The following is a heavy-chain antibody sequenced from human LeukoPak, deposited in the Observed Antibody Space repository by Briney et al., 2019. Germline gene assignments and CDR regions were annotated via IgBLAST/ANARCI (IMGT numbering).Heavy chain of an antibody. Sequence: SETLSLTCIVSGGPVSSGSYYWSWIRQPPGKGLEWIGYIHYSGSSSYNPSLKSRVTISVDTSKNQFSLKLTSVTAADTAVYYCATRPPGEYYVPYFGFWGQGTLVTVSA. J-gene: IGHJ4*02. CDR3: ATRPPGEYYVPYFGF. CDR2: IHYSGSS. D-gene: IGHD2/OR15-2a*01. CDR1: GGPVSSGSYY. V-gene: IGHV4-61*01.